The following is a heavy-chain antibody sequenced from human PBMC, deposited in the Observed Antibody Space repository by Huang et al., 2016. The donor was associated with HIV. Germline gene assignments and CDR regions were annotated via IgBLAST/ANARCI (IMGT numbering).Heavy chain of an antibody. CDR1: GYIFTTYS. CDR2: INPGNARI. CDR3: ARAARGDGYHGAFDV. D-gene: IGHD2-2*03. V-gene: IGHV1-3*01. J-gene: IGHJ3*01. Sequence: QVQLVQSGAEFKKPGASLKLSCAASGYIFTTYSIHWFRRVPGQSLQWLGWINPGNARIPFLQSFNGRVILSRDLSAATVYMQLSGLTADDTATYFCARAARGDGYHGAFDVWGQGTMVTV.